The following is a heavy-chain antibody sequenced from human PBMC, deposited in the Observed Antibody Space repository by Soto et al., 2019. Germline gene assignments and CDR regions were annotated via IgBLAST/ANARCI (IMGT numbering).Heavy chain of an antibody. CDR2: ISYDGSNK. CDR3: AKDRDIVVVTAPTDY. CDR1: GFTFSSYG. Sequence: QVPLVESGGGVVQPGRSLRLSCAASGFTFSSYGMHWVRQAPGKGLEWVAVISYDGSNKYYADSVKGRFTISRDNSKNTLYLQMNSLRAEETAVYYCAKDRDIVVVTAPTDYWGQGTLVTVSS. V-gene: IGHV3-30*18. D-gene: IGHD2-21*02. J-gene: IGHJ4*02.